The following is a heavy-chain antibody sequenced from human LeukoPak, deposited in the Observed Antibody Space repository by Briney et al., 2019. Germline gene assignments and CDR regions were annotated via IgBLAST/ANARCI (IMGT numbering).Heavy chain of an antibody. V-gene: IGHV4-59*08. J-gene: IGHJ4*02. Sequence: PSETLSLTCIVSGGSISSYYWTWIRQPPGMGLEWIGYIYYNGSTNYNPSLKSRVAISVDTSKNQFSLKLNSVTAADTAVYYCARHSRGIAVAGLDYWGQGILVTVSS. CDR1: GGSISSYY. CDR3: ARHSRGIAVAGLDY. D-gene: IGHD6-19*01. CDR2: IYYNGST.